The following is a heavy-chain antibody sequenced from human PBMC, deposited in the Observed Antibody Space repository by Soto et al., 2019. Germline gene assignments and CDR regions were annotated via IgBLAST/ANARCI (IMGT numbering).Heavy chain of an antibody. Sequence: PGGSLRLSCAASGFTFSTYWMHWVRQAPGKGLVWASRIEGDSSGTNYADSVKGRFTISRDNAKNTLYLQMNGLRGEDTAVYYCARSAWPWYFDYWGQGALVTVSS. CDR3: ARSAWPWYFDY. J-gene: IGHJ4*02. CDR2: IEGDSSGT. V-gene: IGHV3-74*01. CDR1: GFTFSTYW.